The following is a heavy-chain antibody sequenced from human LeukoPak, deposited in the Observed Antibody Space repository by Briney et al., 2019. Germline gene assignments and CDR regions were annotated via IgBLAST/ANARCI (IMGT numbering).Heavy chain of an antibody. V-gene: IGHV3-30*03. CDR2: ATIDERSV. CDR1: GFTFRNYG. J-gene: IGHJ4*02. CDR3: ARDRLPDLVHCFDS. Sequence: GGSLRLSCAASGFTFRNYGMHWIRQAPGKGLEWVGVATIDERSVFCADSVQGRFIISRDNSKTTLYLQMNNLRPEDTALYYCARDRLPDLVHCFDSWGQGTLVTVSS.